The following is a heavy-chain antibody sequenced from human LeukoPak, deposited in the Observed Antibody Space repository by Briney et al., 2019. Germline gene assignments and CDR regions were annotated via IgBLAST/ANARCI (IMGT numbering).Heavy chain of an antibody. Sequence: GASVKVSCKASGYTFTGYYMHWVRQAPGQGLEWMGWINPNSGGTNYAQKFQGWVTMTRDTSISTAYMELSRLRSDDTAVYYCARGGRVVAATLHFDYWGQGTLVTVSS. CDR1: GYTFTGYY. CDR3: ARGGRVVAATLHFDY. V-gene: IGHV1-2*04. D-gene: IGHD2-15*01. CDR2: INPNSGGT. J-gene: IGHJ4*02.